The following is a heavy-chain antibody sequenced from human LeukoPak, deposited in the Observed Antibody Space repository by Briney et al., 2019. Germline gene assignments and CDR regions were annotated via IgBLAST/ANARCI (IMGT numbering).Heavy chain of an antibody. D-gene: IGHD2-8*01. CDR1: GYTFTSYD. CDR2: MNPNSGNT. Sequence: ASVKVSCKASGYTFTSYDINWVRQATGQGLEWMGWMNPNSGNTGYVQKFQGRVTMTRNTSTNTAYMELSSLRSEDTAVYYCGRGRGNGRPENYFDYWGQGTPVTVSS. J-gene: IGHJ4*02. V-gene: IGHV1-8*01. CDR3: GRGRGNGRPENYFDY.